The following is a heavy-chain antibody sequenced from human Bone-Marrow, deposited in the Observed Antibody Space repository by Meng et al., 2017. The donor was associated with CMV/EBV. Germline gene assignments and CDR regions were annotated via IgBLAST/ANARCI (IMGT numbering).Heavy chain of an antibody. V-gene: IGHV4-39*07. CDR3: ARDLVMRRYNSNPEGWFDP. CDR2: IYYSGTT. CDR1: GGSISTYY. J-gene: IGHJ5*02. Sequence: SETLSLTCIVSGGSISTYYWGWIRQPPGKGLEWIGSIYYSGTTYYNPSLKSRVTISVDASKNQFSLRLSSVTAADTAVYYCARDLVMRRYNSNPEGWFDPWGQGTRVTVSS. D-gene: IGHD1-20*01.